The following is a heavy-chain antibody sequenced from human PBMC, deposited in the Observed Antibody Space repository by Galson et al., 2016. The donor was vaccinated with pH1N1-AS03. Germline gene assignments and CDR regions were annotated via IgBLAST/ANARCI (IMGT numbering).Heavy chain of an antibody. J-gene: IGHJ4*02. D-gene: IGHD5/OR15-5a*01. CDR2: IWGNGDST. V-gene: IGHV3-23*01. CDR3: AKDMKPDGVYDLDY. CDR1: GFTFSTYS. Sequence: SLRLSCAASGFTFSTYSMNWVRQAPGKGLEWVSGIWGNGDSTYYADFVKGRFTISRDNSKNTLYLQMNSLRADDQAVYYCAKDMKPDGVYDLDYRGQGTLVTVSS.